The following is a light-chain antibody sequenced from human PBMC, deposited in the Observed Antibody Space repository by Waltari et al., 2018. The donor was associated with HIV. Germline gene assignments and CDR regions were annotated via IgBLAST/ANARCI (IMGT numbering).Light chain of an antibody. CDR3: QQHNSYPPT. CDR1: QGIGDD. CDR2: ATS. V-gene: IGKV1-17*01. Sequence: DIQMTQSPSALSASVGARVTITCRASQGIGDDLGWFQQKPGKAPKRLIYATSSLQSGVPSRFSGSGSGREFTLTISSLQPEDFATYYCQQHNSYPPTFGGGTKVEIK. J-gene: IGKJ4*01.